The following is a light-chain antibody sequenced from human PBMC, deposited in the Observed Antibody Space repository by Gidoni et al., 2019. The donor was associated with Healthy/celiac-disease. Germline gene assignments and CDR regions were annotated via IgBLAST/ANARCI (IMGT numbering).Light chain of an antibody. V-gene: IGKV1-5*01. Sequence: IQMTQSPSTLPASVGDRVTITCRASQSISSWLAWYQQKPGKAPKLLIYDASSLESGVPSRFSGSGSGTEFTLTISSLQPDDFATYYCQQFRTFGQGTKLEIK. J-gene: IGKJ2*01. CDR3: QQFRT. CDR1: QSISSW. CDR2: DAS.